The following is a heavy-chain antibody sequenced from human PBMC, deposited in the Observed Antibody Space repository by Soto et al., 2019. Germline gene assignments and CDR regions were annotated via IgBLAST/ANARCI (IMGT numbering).Heavy chain of an antibody. Sequence: QVQLQESGPGLVKPSQTLSLTCTVSGGSISSGGYYWSSIRQHPGKGLEWIGYIYYSGSTYYNPSLKSRVTISVDTSKNQFSLKLGSVTAADTAVYYCAREARLTYYYYGMDVWGQGTTVTVSS. D-gene: IGHD7-27*01. V-gene: IGHV4-31*03. CDR3: AREARLTYYYYGMDV. CDR1: GGSISSGGYY. J-gene: IGHJ6*02. CDR2: IYYSGST.